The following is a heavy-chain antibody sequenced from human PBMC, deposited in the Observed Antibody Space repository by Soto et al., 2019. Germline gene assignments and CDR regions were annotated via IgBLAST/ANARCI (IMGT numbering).Heavy chain of an antibody. V-gene: IGHV4-31*03. Sequence: PSETLSLTCTVSCGSISSGGYSWSWIRQYPGKGLEWIGYIYFTGTTYYSPSLKSRVTISVDTSKNQFSLKLSSVTAADTAVYYCARFDYGDFRNWFDPWGQGTLVTVSS. D-gene: IGHD4-17*01. J-gene: IGHJ5*02. CDR1: CGSISSGGYS. CDR2: IYFTGTT. CDR3: ARFDYGDFRNWFDP.